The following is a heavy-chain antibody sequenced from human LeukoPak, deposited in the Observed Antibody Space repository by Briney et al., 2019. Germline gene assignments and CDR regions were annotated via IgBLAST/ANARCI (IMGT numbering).Heavy chain of an antibody. V-gene: IGHV4-30-4*01. J-gene: IGHJ5*02. CDR3: AREEAIVTFGIGRSAHNWFDP. CDR2: ISYSGST. Sequence: PLETLSLTCAVSGESFNDYYRSWIRQPPGKGLEWIGYISYSGSTHYNPSLKSRVIISVDTSKNHFSLKLSSVTAADTAIYYCAREEAIVTFGIGRSAHNWFDPWGQGTLVTVSS. CDR1: GESFNDYY. D-gene: IGHD2-15*01.